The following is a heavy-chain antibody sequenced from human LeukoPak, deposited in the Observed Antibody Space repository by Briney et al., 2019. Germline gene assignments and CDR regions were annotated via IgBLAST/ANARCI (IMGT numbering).Heavy chain of an antibody. D-gene: IGHD3-22*01. CDR2: INPNSGGT. V-gene: IGHV1-2*02. Sequence: GASVKVSCKASGYTFTGYYMHWVRQAPGQGLEWMGWINPNSGGTNYAQKFQGRVTMTRDMSISTAYMELSRLRSDDTAVYYCARDTYYDSSGSIDYWGQGTLVTVSS. CDR3: ARDTYYDSSGSIDY. J-gene: IGHJ4*02. CDR1: GYTFTGYY.